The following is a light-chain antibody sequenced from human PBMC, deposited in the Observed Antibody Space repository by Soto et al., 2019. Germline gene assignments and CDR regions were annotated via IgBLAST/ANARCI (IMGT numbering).Light chain of an antibody. CDR3: QQYNSYSPT. Sequence: DIQMTQSPSTLSVYVGDRVTITCLASQSMSVWLAWYQQKAGKAPNLLIYKASRLESGVPSRFSGSGSETEFTLTISGLQPGDSATYYCQQYNSYSPTFGQGTKVDIK. CDR1: QSMSVW. J-gene: IGKJ1*01. V-gene: IGKV1-5*03. CDR2: KAS.